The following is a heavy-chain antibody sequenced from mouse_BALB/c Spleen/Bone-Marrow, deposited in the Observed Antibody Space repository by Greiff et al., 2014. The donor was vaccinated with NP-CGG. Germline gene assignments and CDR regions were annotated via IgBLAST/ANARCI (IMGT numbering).Heavy chain of an antibody. V-gene: IGHV1S81*02. CDR3: ARRTTTVVATDY. Sequence: QVQLQQSGAELVKPGASVKLSCKASGYTFTSYWMHWVKQRPGQGLEWIEEINPSNGRTNYNEKFKSKATLTVDKSSSTAYMQLSSLTSEDSAVYYCARRTTTVVATDYWGQGTTLTVSS. J-gene: IGHJ2*01. D-gene: IGHD1-1*01. CDR2: INPSNGRT. CDR1: GYTFTSYW.